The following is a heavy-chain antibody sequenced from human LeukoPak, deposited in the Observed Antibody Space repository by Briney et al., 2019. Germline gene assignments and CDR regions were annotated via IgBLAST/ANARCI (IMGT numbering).Heavy chain of an antibody. CDR2: FDPEDGET. Sequence: ASVKVSCKVSGYTLTELPMHWVRQAPGKGLEWMGGFDPEDGETIYAQKFQGRVTMTEDTSTDTAYMELSSLRSEDTAVYYCATDLDSGRPGYFDYWGQGTLVTVSS. CDR1: GYTLTELP. V-gene: IGHV1-24*01. CDR3: ATDLDSGRPGYFDY. D-gene: IGHD1-26*01. J-gene: IGHJ4*02.